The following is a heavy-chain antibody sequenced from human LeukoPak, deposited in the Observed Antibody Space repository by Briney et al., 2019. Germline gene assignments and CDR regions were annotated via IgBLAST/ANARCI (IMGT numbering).Heavy chain of an antibody. V-gene: IGHV3-7*01. CDR1: GFTFRSYW. D-gene: IGHD5-12*01. CDR2: INQDGSVK. Sequence: PGGSLRLSCAASGFTFRSYWMSWVRQASGKGLEWVANINQDGSVKYYVDSVKGRFTISRDNAKNSLYVEMNSLRDEDTAVYYCARVGYSGWNLEYWGQGTLVTVSS. CDR3: ARVGYSGWNLEY. J-gene: IGHJ4*02.